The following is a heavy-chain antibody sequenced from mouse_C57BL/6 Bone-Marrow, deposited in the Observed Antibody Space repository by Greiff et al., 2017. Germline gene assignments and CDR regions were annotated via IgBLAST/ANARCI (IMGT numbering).Heavy chain of an antibody. V-gene: IGHV5-9-1*02. Sequence: EVKLVESGEGLVKPGGSLKLSCAASGFTFSSYAMSWVRQTPEKRLEWVAYISSGGDYIYYADTVEGRFTISRDNARNTLYLQMSSLKSEDTAMYYCRGYYSNSYYYAMDYWGQGTSVTVSS. CDR3: RGYYSNSYYYAMDY. CDR1: GFTFSSYA. D-gene: IGHD2-5*01. CDR2: ISSGGDYI. J-gene: IGHJ4*01.